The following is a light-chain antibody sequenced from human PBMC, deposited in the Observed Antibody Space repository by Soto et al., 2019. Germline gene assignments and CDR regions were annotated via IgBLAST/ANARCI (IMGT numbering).Light chain of an antibody. CDR3: SSYTSRSNVI. CDR1: SSDVGGYDY. Sequence: QSALTQPASVSGSPGQSIIISCTGTSSDVGGYDYVSWYQQHPGKVPKLLIFDVNHRPSGVSNRFSGSKSGNTASLTISGLQGEDEADYYCSSYTSRSNVIFGGGTKVTVL. CDR2: DVN. J-gene: IGLJ2*01. V-gene: IGLV2-14*01.